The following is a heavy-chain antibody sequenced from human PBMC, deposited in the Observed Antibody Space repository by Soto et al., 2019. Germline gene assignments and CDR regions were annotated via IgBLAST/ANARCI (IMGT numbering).Heavy chain of an antibody. CDR1: GGTFSSYP. CDR3: ARVGHITHYGMAV. V-gene: IGHV1-69*01. J-gene: IGHJ6*02. Sequence: QVQLVQSGAEVKKPGSSVKVSCEASGGTFSSYPINWVRQAPGQGLEWMGGIIPFFGTSNYAQKFQGRVTITADESTSTAYMELRSLRSEDTAVYYCARVGHITHYGMAVWGQGTTVTVSS. D-gene: IGHD1-26*01. CDR2: IIPFFGTS.